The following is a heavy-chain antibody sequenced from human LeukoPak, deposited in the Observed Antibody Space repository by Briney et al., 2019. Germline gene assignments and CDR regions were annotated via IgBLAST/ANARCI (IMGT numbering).Heavy chain of an antibody. Sequence: SVKVSCKASGGTFSSYAISWVRRAPGQGLEWMGGIIPIFGTANYAQKFQGRVTITADESTSTAYMELSSLRSEDTAVYYCARGPSGYYYYYMDVWGKGTTVTVSS. J-gene: IGHJ6*03. CDR3: ARGPSGYYYYYMDV. D-gene: IGHD7-27*01. CDR1: GGTFSSYA. CDR2: IIPIFGTA. V-gene: IGHV1-69*01.